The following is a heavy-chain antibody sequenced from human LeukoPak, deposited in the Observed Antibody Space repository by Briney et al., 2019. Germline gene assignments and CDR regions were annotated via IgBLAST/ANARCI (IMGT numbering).Heavy chain of an antibody. CDR1: VGTVSRYG. V-gene: IGHV1-69*05. D-gene: IGHD3-3*01. CDR2: IIPIFGTT. J-gene: IGHJ6*03. CDR3: ARSALEMYYYYYMDV. Sequence: SVKVSCKASVGTVSRYGISGVRQAPGQGLEWMGRIIPIFGTTNYAQKFHGRVTITTDESTSTAYMELSSLRSEDTAAYYCARSALEMYYYYYMDVWGKGTTVTVSS.